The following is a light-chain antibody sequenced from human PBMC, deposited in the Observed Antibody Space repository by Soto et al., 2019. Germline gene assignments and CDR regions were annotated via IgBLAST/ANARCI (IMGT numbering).Light chain of an antibody. CDR2: LNN. V-gene: IGLV1-40*01. Sequence: QSALTQPPSVSGAPGQRVTISCTGSSSNIGAGYDVHWYQQIPGTAPKLLIYLNNNRPSGVPDRLSGSKSGTSASLAITGRQAEDEADYYCQSYDSSLSAWVFGGGTKLTVL. CDR3: QSYDSSLSAWV. CDR1: SSNIGAGYD. J-gene: IGLJ3*02.